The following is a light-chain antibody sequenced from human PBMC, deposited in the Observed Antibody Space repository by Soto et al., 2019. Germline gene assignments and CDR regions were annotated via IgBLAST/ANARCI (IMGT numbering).Light chain of an antibody. V-gene: IGLV8-61*01. CDR2: STN. Sequence: QAVVTQEPSFSVSPGGTVTLTCGLSSGSVSTSYYPSWYQQTPGQAPRTLIDSTNTRSSGVPDRFSGSILGNKAALTITGAQADDESDYYCLLYYDTIRIFGGGTKLTVL. CDR1: SGSVSTSYY. J-gene: IGLJ2*01. CDR3: LLYYDTIRI.